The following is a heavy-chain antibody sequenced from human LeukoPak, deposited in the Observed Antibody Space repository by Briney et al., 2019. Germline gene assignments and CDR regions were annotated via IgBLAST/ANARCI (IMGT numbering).Heavy chain of an antibody. J-gene: IGHJ6*03. D-gene: IGHD6-19*01. CDR1: GFTFSSDA. CDR2: IRYDGSNK. V-gene: IGHV3-30*02. CDR3: AKGSKAVLFTRDHYMDV. Sequence: GGSLRLSCAASGFTFSSDAMSWVRQAPGKGLEWVAFIRYDGSNKYYADSVRGRFTISRDNSKNTLYLQMNSLRAEDTAVYFCAKGSKAVLFTRDHYMDVWGKGTTVTISS.